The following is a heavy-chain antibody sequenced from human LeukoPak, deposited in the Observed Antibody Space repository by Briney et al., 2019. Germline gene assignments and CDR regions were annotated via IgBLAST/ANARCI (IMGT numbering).Heavy chain of an antibody. Sequence: PVASVKVSCKASGYTFTGYYMHWVRQAPGQGLEWMGWINPNSGGTNYAQKFQGRVTMTRDTSISTAYMELSRLRSDDTAVYYCAREVLYDILTLYYFDYWGQGTLVAVSS. J-gene: IGHJ4*02. CDR2: INPNSGGT. D-gene: IGHD3-9*01. CDR3: AREVLYDILTLYYFDY. V-gene: IGHV1-2*02. CDR1: GYTFTGYY.